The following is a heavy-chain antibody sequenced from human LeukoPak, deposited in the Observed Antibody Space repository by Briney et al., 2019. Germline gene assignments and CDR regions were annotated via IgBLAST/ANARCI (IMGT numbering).Heavy chain of an antibody. V-gene: IGHV4-59*08. Sequence: NPSETLSLTCTVSGGSISSYYWSWIRQPPGKGLEWIGYIYYSGSTNYNPSLKSRVTISVDTSKNQFSLKLSSVTAADTAVYYCARVQRWGLTAAGGFDPWGQGTLVTVSS. CDR1: GGSISSYY. CDR3: ARVQRWGLTAAGGFDP. J-gene: IGHJ5*02. CDR2: IYYSGST. D-gene: IGHD6-13*01.